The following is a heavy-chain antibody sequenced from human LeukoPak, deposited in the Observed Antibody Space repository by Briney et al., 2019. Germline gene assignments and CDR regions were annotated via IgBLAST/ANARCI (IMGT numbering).Heavy chain of an antibody. J-gene: IGHJ3*02. CDR3: AKSLLTTATGTGRAFDI. CDR2: ISGSGHST. Sequence: GGSLRLSCAASGFTFSSYAMNWVRQAPGKGLEWVSAISGSGHSTYYADSVRGRLTISRDNSKNTLYLQMNSLSAEDTAVYYCAKSLLTTATGTGRAFDIWGQGTMVTVSS. V-gene: IGHV3-23*01. D-gene: IGHD4-11*01. CDR1: GFTFSSYA.